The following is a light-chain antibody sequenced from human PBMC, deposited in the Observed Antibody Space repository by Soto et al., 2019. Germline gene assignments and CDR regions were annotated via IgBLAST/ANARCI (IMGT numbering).Light chain of an antibody. CDR3: CSYAGSYPYG. V-gene: IGLV2-11*01. CDR1: SSYVGGYNY. CDR2: DFS. Sequence: QSALTQPRSVSGSPGQSVTISCPGTSSYVGGYNYVSWYQQYPGKAPKFMIYDFSKRPSGVPDRFSGSKSGNTASLTISGLQAEDEADYYCCSYAGSYPYGFGTGTKLPVL. J-gene: IGLJ1*01.